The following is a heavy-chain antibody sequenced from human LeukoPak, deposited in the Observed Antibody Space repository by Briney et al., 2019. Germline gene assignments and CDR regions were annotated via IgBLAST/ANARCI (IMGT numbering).Heavy chain of an antibody. CDR1: GFTFSSHG. CDR3: ANGAYGSGSQTLDY. J-gene: IGHJ4*02. V-gene: IGHV3-30*18. D-gene: IGHD3-10*01. CDR2: ISYDGSNK. Sequence: PGGSLRLSCAASGFTFSSHGMHWVRQAPGKGLEWVAVISYDGSNKYYADSVKGRFTISRDNSKNTLYLQMNSLRAEDAAVYYCANGAYGSGSQTLDYWGQGTLVTVSS.